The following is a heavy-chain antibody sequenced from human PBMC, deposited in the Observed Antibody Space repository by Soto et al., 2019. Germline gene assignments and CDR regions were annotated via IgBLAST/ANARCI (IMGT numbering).Heavy chain of an antibody. D-gene: IGHD1-1*01. V-gene: IGHV1-46*01. CDR1: GYAFTDSF. J-gene: IGHJ4*02. CDR2: INPIGGRV. Sequence: QVQLVQSGAEVKTPGASVKVSCKTSGYAFTDSFIHWLRQAPGHGLEWMGMINPIGGRVTYAQTFQGRVTMTKDTSTSTVYLELNSLISEQTGVYYCARARTGTLTVFDYWGQGTLVTVSS. CDR3: ARARTGTLTVFDY.